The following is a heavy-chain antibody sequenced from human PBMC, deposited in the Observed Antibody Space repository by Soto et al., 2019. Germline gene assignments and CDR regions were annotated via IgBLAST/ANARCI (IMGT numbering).Heavy chain of an antibody. CDR1: GGTFSSYA. D-gene: IGHD2-2*01. CDR2: IIPIFGTA. Sequence: SVKVSCKASGGTFSSYAISWVRQAPGQGLEWMGGIIPIFGTANYAQKFQGRVTITADESTSKAYMELSSLRSEDTAVYYCARVRNVVVPAPLDYWGQGTLVTVSA. CDR3: ARVRNVVVPAPLDY. J-gene: IGHJ4*02. V-gene: IGHV1-69*13.